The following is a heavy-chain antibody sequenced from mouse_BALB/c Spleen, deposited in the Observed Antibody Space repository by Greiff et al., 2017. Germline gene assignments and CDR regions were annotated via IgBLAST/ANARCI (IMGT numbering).Heavy chain of an antibody. D-gene: IGHD2-1*01. CDR3: ARGNYEDAMDY. Sequence: VQLQQSGAELVRPGVSVKISCKGSGYTFTDYAMHWVKQSHAKSLEWIGVISTYYGDASYNQKFKGKATMTVDKSSSTAYMELARLTSEDSAIYYCARGNYEDAMDYWGQGTSVTVSS. CDR2: ISTYYGDA. J-gene: IGHJ4*01. V-gene: IGHV1S137*01. CDR1: GYTFTDYA.